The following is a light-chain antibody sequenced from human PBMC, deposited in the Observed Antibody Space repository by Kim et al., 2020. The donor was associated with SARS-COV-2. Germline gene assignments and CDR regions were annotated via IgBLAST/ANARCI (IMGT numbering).Light chain of an antibody. Sequence: SPGESDTLSCRASQSVSRFLAWYQQKPGQTPRLLIYDASNRATGVPARFSGSGSGTDFTLTISSLEPEDFAVYYCQQRTNWPPITFGQGTRLEIK. CDR2: DAS. CDR1: QSVSRF. V-gene: IGKV3-11*01. J-gene: IGKJ5*01. CDR3: QQRTNWPPIT.